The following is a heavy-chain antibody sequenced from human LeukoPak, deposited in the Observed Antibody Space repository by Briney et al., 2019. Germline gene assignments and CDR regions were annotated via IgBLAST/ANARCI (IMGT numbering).Heavy chain of an antibody. CDR1: GYTFTSYG. CDR3: ARVRVGATTADY. Sequence: ASVTVSCKASGYTFTSYGISWVRQAPGQGLEWMGWISAYNGNTNYAQKLQGRVTMTTDTSTSTAYMELRSLRSDDTAVYYCARVRVGATTADYWGQGTLVTVSS. D-gene: IGHD1-26*01. CDR2: ISAYNGNT. V-gene: IGHV1-18*01. J-gene: IGHJ4*02.